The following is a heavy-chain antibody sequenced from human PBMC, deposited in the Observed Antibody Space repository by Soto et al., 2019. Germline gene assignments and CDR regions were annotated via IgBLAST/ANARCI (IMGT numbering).Heavy chain of an antibody. CDR2: ISSSSSYI. Sequence: GGSLRLSCAASGFTFSSYSMNWVRQAPGKGLEWVSSISSSSSYIYYADSVKGRFTISRDNAKNSLYLQMNSLRAEDTAVYYCARGRYCSGGSCYSIYYYYGMDVWGQGTTVTVS. D-gene: IGHD2-15*01. CDR3: ARGRYCSGGSCYSIYYYYGMDV. CDR1: GFTFSSYS. V-gene: IGHV3-21*01. J-gene: IGHJ6*02.